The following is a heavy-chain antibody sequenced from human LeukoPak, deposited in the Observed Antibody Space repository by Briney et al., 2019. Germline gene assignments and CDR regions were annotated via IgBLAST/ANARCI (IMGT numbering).Heavy chain of an antibody. CDR1: GFTFSSYA. CDR3: ASALKTKGATGGGGILDY. Sequence: GGSLRLSCAASGFTFSSYAMHWVRQAPGKGLEWVAVISYDGSNKYYADSVKGRFTISRDNSKNTLYLQMNSLRAEDTAVYYCASALKTKGATGGGGILDYWGQGTLVTVSS. D-gene: IGHD1-26*01. V-gene: IGHV3-30-3*01. J-gene: IGHJ4*02. CDR2: ISYDGSNK.